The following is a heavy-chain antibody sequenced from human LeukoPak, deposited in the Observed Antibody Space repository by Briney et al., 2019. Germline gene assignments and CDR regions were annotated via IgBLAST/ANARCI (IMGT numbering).Heavy chain of an antibody. V-gene: IGHV3-33*01. J-gene: IGHJ3*02. D-gene: IGHD5/OR15-5a*01. CDR2: IWYDGSNK. Sequence: GRSLRLSCAASGFTFSSYGMHWVRQAPGKGLEWVAVIWYDGSNKYYADSVKGRFTISRDNSKNTLYLQMNSLRAEDTAVYYCARDSVHDDAFDIWGQGTMVTVSS. CDR3: ARDSVHDDAFDI. CDR1: GFTFSSYG.